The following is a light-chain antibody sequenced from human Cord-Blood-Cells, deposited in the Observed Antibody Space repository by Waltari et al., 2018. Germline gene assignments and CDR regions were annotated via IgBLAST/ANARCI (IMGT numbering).Light chain of an antibody. CDR3: SSYTSSSTLV. CDR1: SSDVGGYNY. V-gene: IGLV2-14*01. Sequence: QSALTQPASVSGSPGQSITISCTGTSSDVGGYNYVSWYQQHQGKAPKLMIYDVSKRPSGVSTRFSGSQSGNTASLTISGLQAEDEADYYCSSYTSSSTLVFGGGTKLTVL. CDR2: DVS. J-gene: IGLJ3*02.